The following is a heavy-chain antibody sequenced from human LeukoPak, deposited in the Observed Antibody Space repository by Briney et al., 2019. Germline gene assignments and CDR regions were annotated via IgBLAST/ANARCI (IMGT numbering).Heavy chain of an antibody. CDR1: GGSSSSNGYY. D-gene: IGHD2-2*01. Sequence: SETLSLTCTVSGGSSSSNGYYWGWLRQPPGKGLEWIRTMSYSGSTYYNPSLKSRVTLSVDSYKNRFSLRLSSVPAAATAVYYCARLTSSHLPDYWGQGILVTVSS. V-gene: IGHV4-39*01. CDR2: MSYSGST. J-gene: IGHJ4*02. CDR3: ARLTSSHLPDY.